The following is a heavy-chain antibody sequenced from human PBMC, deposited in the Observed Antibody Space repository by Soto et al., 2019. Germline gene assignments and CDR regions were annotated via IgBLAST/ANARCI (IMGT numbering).Heavy chain of an antibody. CDR2: ISSTTNYI. V-gene: IGHV3-21*06. CDR1: GFTFTGYS. J-gene: IGHJ4*02. CDR3: ARESENLTSNFDY. Sequence: PGGSLRLSCAASGFTFTGYSMNWVRQAPGKGLEWVSSISSTTNYIYYGDSMKGRFTISRDNAKNSLYLEMNSLRAEDTAGYYCARESENLTSNFDYWGQGXLVTVSS.